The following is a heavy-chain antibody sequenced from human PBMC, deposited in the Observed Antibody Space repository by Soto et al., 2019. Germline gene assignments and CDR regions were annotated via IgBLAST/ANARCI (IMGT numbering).Heavy chain of an antibody. D-gene: IGHD3-10*01. V-gene: IGHV4-39*01. CDR3: VQGEGFGELVIDY. J-gene: IGHJ4*02. CDR1: GGSISSSSYY. Sequence: QLQLQESGPGLVKPSETLSLTCTVSGGSISSSSYYWGWIRQPPGKGLEWIGSIYYSGSTYYNPSLKSRVTISVDTSKNQFSLKLSSVTAADTAVYYCVQGEGFGELVIDYWGQGTLVTVFS. CDR2: IYYSGST.